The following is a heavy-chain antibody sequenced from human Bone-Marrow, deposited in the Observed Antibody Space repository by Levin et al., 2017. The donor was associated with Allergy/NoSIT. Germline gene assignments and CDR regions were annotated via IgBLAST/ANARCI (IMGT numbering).Heavy chain of an antibody. V-gene: IGHV3-21*01. CDR3: VRDYPTPFDH. CDR1: GFIFSDYS. J-gene: IGHJ4*02. CDR2: VSSSSAYI. Sequence: GESLKISCAASGFIFSDYSMNWVRQAPGKGLEWVSSVSSSSAYIWYADSVKGRFTVSRDNAKKSLYFQMNSLRADDTGVYYCVRDYPTPFDHWGQGALVTVSS. D-gene: IGHD3-16*02.